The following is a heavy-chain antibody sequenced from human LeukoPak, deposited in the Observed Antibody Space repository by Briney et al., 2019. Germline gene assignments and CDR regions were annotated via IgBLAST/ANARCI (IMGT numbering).Heavy chain of an antibody. J-gene: IGHJ4*02. CDR1: GYTFTSYD. CDR3: AREGGPMDGSGKFDY. Sequence: ASVKVSCKASGYTFTSYDINWVRQAPGQGLEWMGWISAYNGNTNYAQKLQGRVTMTTDTSTSTAYMELRSLRSDDTAVYYCAREGGPMDGSGKFDYWGQGALVTVSS. D-gene: IGHD3-10*01. V-gene: IGHV1-18*01. CDR2: ISAYNGNT.